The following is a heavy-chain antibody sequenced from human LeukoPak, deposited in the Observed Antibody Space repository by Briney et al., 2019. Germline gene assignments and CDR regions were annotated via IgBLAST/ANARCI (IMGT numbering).Heavy chain of an antibody. V-gene: IGHV3-30*04. CDR1: GITFGSYA. J-gene: IGHJ4*02. CDR2: ISYDGSNK. CDR3: ASIYGSGSYHPGTDY. D-gene: IGHD3-10*01. Sequence: PGRSLRLSCAASGITFGSYAMHWVRQAPGKGLEWVAVISYDGSNKYYADSVKGRFTISRDNSKNTLYLQMNSLRAEDTAVYYCASIYGSGSYHPGTDYWGQGTLVTVSS.